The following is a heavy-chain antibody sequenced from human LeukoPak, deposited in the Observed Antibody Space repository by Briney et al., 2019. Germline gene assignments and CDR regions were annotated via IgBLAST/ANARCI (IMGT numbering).Heavy chain of an antibody. CDR3: ARSHYYDSSGYPDY. V-gene: IGHV4-31*03. D-gene: IGHD3-22*01. CDR1: GGSISSGGYY. J-gene: IGHJ4*02. CDR2: IYYSGST. Sequence: PSQTLSLTCTVSGGSISSGGYYWSWIRQHPGKGLEWIGYIYYSGSTYYNPSLKSRVTIPVDTSKNQFSLKLSSVTAADTAVYYCARSHYYDSSGYPDYWGQGTLVTVSS.